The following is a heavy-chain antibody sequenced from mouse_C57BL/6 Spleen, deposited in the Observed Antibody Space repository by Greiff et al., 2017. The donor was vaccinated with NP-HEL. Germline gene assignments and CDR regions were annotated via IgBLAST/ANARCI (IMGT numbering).Heavy chain of an antibody. D-gene: IGHD1-1*01. CDR1: GFTFNTYA. CDR2: IRSKSSNYAT. V-gene: IGHV10-3*01. CDR3: VRDTGHYGSSEAWFAY. J-gene: IGHJ3*01. Sequence: EVQVVESGGGLVQPKGSLKLSCAASGFTFNTYAMHWVRQAPGKGLEWVARIRSKSSNYATYYADSVKDRFTISRDDSQSMLYLQMNNLKTEDTAMYYCVRDTGHYGSSEAWFAYWGQGTLVTVSA.